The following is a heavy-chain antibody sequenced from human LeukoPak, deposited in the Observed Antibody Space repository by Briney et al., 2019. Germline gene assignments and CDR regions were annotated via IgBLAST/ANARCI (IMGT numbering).Heavy chain of an antibody. CDR3: ARDSEGYQLLKGFDY. Sequence: PGGSLRLSCAASGFTFDDYGMSWVRQAPGKGLEWVSGINWNGGSTGYADSVKGRFTISRDNAKNSLSLQMNSLRAEDTAVYYCARDSEGYQLLKGFDYWGLGTLVTVSS. D-gene: IGHD2-2*01. J-gene: IGHJ4*02. CDR2: INWNGGST. CDR1: GFTFDDYG. V-gene: IGHV3-20*04.